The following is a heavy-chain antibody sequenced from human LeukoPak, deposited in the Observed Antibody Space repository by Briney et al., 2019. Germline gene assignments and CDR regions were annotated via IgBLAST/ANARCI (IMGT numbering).Heavy chain of an antibody. CDR3: ARPSSSGWYGYYFDY. Sequence: SVKVSCKASGYTFSDSFIHWVRQAPGQGLEWMGRIIPILGIANYAQKFQGRVTITADKSTSTAYMELSSLRSEDTAVYYCARPSSSGWYGYYFDYWGQGTLVTVSS. D-gene: IGHD6-19*01. J-gene: IGHJ4*02. CDR2: IIPILGIA. CDR1: GYTFSDSF. V-gene: IGHV1-69*02.